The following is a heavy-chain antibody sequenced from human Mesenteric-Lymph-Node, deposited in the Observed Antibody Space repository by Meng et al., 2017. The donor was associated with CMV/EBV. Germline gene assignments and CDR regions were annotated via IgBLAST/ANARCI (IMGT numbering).Heavy chain of an antibody. J-gene: IGHJ4*02. Sequence: GSLRLSCTVSGGSISSYYWSWIRQPPGKGLEWIGYIYYSGSTNYNPSLKSRVTISVDTSKNQFSLKLSSVTAADTAVYYCARGSRITMVRGVAKFDYWGQGTLVTVSS. CDR1: GGSISSYY. V-gene: IGHV4-59*12. D-gene: IGHD3-10*01. CDR2: IYYSGST. CDR3: ARGSRITMVRGVAKFDY.